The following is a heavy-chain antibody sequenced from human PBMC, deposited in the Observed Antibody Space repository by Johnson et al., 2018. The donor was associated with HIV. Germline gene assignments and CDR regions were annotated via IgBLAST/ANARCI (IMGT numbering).Heavy chain of an antibody. D-gene: IGHD6-13*01. CDR2: ISYDGSNK. V-gene: IGHV3-30*04. CDR3: ARDHDGQQLGLDRLVQGRVIISGVCDM. Sequence: QVHLVESGGGVVQPGRSLRLSCAASGFTFSSYAMHWVRQAPGQGLEWVAVISYDGSNKYYTDSVQGRFTIFRATSTNTPSLQRNSLRAEDTAVYYCARDHDGQQLGLDRLVQGRVIISGVCDMWGQGTVVHVSS. J-gene: IGHJ3*02. CDR1: GFTFSSYA.